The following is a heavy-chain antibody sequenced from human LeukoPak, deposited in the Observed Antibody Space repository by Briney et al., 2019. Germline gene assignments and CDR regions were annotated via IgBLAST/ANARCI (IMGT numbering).Heavy chain of an antibody. CDR1: GGSFSGYY. CDR3: ARLSSHYDSSGSYYYYYYMDV. CDR2: INHSGST. J-gene: IGHJ6*03. V-gene: IGHV4-34*01. Sequence: SETLSLTCAVYGGSFSGYYWSWIRQPPGKGLEWIGEINHSGSTNYNPSLKSRVTISVDTSKNQFSLKLSSVTAADTAVYYCARLSSHYDSSGSYYYYYYMDVWGKGTTVTVSS. D-gene: IGHD3-22*01.